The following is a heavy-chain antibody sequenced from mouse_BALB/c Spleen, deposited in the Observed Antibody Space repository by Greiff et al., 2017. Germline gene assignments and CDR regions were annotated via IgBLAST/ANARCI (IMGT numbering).Heavy chain of an antibody. Sequence: VQLQQSGPELVKPGASVKISCKASGYTFTSYTMHWVKQRPGQGLEWIGYINPSSGYTNYNQKFKDKATLTADKSSSTAYMQLSSLTSEDSAVYYCARFTTVVATDYWGQGTTLTVSS. D-gene: IGHD1-1*01. J-gene: IGHJ2*01. CDR1: GYTFTSYT. CDR2: INPSSGYT. CDR3: ARFTTVVATDY. V-gene: IGHV1S26*01.